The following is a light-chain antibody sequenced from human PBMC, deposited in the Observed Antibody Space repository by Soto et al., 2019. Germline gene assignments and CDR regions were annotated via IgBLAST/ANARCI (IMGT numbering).Light chain of an antibody. V-gene: IGKV4-1*01. Sequence: DIVMTQSPDSLAASLGERATINCKSSQSVLYSSNNENYLAWYQQKPGQPPNLLIYWASTRESGVPDRFSGSGSGTDFTLTISSLQAEDVAVYYCQQYYSTPPTFGQGTKVEIK. CDR3: QQYYSTPPT. CDR1: QSVLYSSNNENY. CDR2: WAS. J-gene: IGKJ1*01.